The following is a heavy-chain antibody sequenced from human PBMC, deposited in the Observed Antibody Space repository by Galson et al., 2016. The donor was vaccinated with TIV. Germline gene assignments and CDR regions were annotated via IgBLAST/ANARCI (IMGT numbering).Heavy chain of an antibody. CDR3: AIVRGGSSLVSYYYYLDV. CDR2: INHFRSS. J-gene: IGHJ6*03. CDR1: GGSVSGYY. Sequence: ETLSLTCGVYGGSVSGYYWGWFRQPPGKGLEWIGEINHFRSSNYNPSLKSRLTISLDTPKKQFSLSLRSVTAADTAVYYCAIVRGGSSLVSYYYYLDVWGKGTTVIVSS. V-gene: IGHV4-34*01. D-gene: IGHD5/OR15-5a*01.